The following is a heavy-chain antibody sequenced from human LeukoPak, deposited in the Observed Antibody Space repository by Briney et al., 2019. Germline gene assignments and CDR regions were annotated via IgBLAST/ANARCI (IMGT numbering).Heavy chain of an antibody. CDR1: GGSISSGSYY. CDR3: AREIGITIFGFDP. J-gene: IGHJ5*02. V-gene: IGHV4-61*02. CDR2: IYTSGST. D-gene: IGHD3-3*01. Sequence: PSETLSLTCTVSGGSISSGSYYWSWIRRPAGKGLEWIGRIYTSGSTNYNPSLKSRVTISVDTSKNQFSLKLSSVTAADTAVYYCAREIGITIFGFDPWGQGTLVTVSS.